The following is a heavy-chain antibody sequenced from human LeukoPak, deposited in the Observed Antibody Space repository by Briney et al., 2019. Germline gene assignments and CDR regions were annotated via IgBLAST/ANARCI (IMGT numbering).Heavy chain of an antibody. D-gene: IGHD5-12*01. J-gene: IGHJ4*02. CDR3: AKDRYSGYDLPAFDY. CDR1: GFTFSSYA. V-gene: IGHV3-23*01. CDR2: LGGSGGST. Sequence: GGSLRLSCAASGFTFSSYAMSWVRQAPGRGLEWVSSLGGSGGSTYYADSVKGRFTISRDNSKNTLYLQMNSLRAEDTAVYYCAKDRYSGYDLPAFDYWGQGTLVTVSS.